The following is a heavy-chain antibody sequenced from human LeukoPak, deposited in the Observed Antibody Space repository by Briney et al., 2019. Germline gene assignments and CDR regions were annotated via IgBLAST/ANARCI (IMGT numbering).Heavy chain of an antibody. CDR2: ISKRGHST. CDR3: ASVRGSHYYYYIDF. J-gene: IGHJ6*03. V-gene: IGHV3-20*01. Sequence: PGGSLTLSCAASGFKFDDYEVSWVRHVRGKGLEYVSYISKRGHSTGYGHSVKGRFTISRDNAKNSLFLQMTSLRAEDTALYHCASVRGSHYYYYIDFWGKGAVVTVSS. CDR1: GFKFDDYE.